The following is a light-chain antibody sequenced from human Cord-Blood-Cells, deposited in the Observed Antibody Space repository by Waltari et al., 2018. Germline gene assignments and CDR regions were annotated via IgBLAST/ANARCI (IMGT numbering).Light chain of an antibody. J-gene: IGLJ2*01. CDR3: SSYTSSSTVV. V-gene: IGLV2-14*01. CDR1: SSDVGGYNY. Sequence: QSALTQPASVSGSPGQSITISCTGTSSDVGGYNYVSWYQQHPGKAPKLMIYDVSNRHSGVSDRFSVSKSSNTASLTISGLQAEDEADYYCSSYTSSSTVVFGGGTKLTVL. CDR2: DVS.